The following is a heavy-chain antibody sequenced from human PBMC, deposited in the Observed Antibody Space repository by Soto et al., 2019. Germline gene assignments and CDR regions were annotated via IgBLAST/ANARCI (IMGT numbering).Heavy chain of an antibody. CDR1: GDTFTNHV. D-gene: IGHD5-12*01. V-gene: IGHV1-69*12. Sequence: QVQLVQSGDEVKKPGSSVKVSCKASGDTFTNHVFNWVRQAPGQGLEWMGGIISLFGTPNYSRRFQGRVMITADEPPATCYMELSSLRSDDTAVYYGARDLGSGYDRGDDWGQGTLVTVSS. CDR2: IISLFGTP. CDR3: ARDLGSGYDRGDD. J-gene: IGHJ4*02.